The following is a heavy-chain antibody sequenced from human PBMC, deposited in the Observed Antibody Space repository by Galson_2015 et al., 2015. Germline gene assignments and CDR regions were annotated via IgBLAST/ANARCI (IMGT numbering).Heavy chain of an antibody. D-gene: IGHD6-19*01. J-gene: IGHJ6*02. CDR1: GYTFTSYA. V-gene: IGHV1-3*01. Sequence: SVKVSCKASGYTFTSYAMHWVRQAPGQRLEWMGWINAGNGNTKYSQKFQGRVTITRDTSASTAYMELSSLRSEDTAVYYCARDGLQSYSSGAYYYGMDVWGQGTTVTVSS. CDR3: ARDGLQSYSSGAYYYGMDV. CDR2: INAGNGNT.